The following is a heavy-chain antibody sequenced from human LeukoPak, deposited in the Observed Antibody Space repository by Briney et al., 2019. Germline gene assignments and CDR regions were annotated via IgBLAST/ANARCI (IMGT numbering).Heavy chain of an antibody. CDR3: AKDLVGTSVTTWVY. CDR1: GFTFSNYA. V-gene: IGHV3-30*18. J-gene: IGHJ4*02. CDR2: ISYDGGDK. D-gene: IGHD4-17*01. Sequence: GGSLRLSCAASGFTFSNYAMHWVRQGPGKGLEWVAVISYDGGDKYYADSVKGRFTISRDNSKNTLNLQMNSLRAEDTAVYYCAKDLVGTSVTTWVYRGQGTLVTVSS.